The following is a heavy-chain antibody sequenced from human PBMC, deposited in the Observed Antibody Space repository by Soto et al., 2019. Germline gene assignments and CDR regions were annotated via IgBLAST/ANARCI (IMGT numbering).Heavy chain of an antibody. CDR1: GFTFSSYA. CDR3: AKVFEAAPGGVAGNFDN. Sequence: GGSLRLSCAASGFTFSSYAMSWVRQAPGKGLEWVSAISGSGGSTYYADSVKGRFTISRDNSKNTLYLQMNSLRAEDTAVYYCAKVFEAAPGGVAGNFDNWGQGTLVTVSS. J-gene: IGHJ4*02. V-gene: IGHV3-23*01. D-gene: IGHD6-19*01. CDR2: ISGSGGST.